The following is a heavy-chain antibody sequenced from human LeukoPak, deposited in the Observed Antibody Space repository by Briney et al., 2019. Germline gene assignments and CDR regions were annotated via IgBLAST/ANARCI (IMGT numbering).Heavy chain of an antibody. V-gene: IGHV1-18*01. CDR3: AREECSIGVCYPSGY. CDR2: ISTYNANT. D-gene: IGHD2-8*01. Sequence: ASVKDSCKASGYSFTSYGISWVRQAPGQGLEWMGWISTYNANTNYALKLQGRVTLTTDTSTSTAYMELKSLRSDDTAVYYCAREECSIGVCYPSGYWGQGTLVTVSS. CDR1: GYSFTSYG. J-gene: IGHJ4*02.